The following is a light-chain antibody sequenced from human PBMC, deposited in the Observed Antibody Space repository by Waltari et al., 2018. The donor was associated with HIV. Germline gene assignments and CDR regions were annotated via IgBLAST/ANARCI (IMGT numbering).Light chain of an antibody. CDR3: AAWDDSLNGPL. CDR1: SSNIGSNA. V-gene: IGLV1-44*01. Sequence: QSVLTQPPSASGTPGQRVTISCSGSSSNIGSNAVNWYQQVPGTAPKLLLYSDNQRPSGVPDRFSGSKSGTSASLAISGLQAEDEANYYCAAWDDSLNGPLFGGGTKLTVL. J-gene: IGLJ3*02. CDR2: SDN.